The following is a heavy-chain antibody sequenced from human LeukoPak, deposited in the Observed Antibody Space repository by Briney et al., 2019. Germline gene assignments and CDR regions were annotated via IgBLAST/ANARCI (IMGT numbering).Heavy chain of an antibody. V-gene: IGHV3-48*01. Sequence: GGSLRLSCAVSGFTLSSYGMNWVRQALGKGLEWVSYMGTRGSRIYYADAVKGRFTISRDNAKNSLHLQMNSLRAEDTAVYYCARDRPPYDFWSAPPRDAFDIWGQGTMVTVSS. CDR1: GFTLSSYG. CDR2: MGTRGSRI. J-gene: IGHJ3*02. CDR3: ARDRPPYDFWSAPPRDAFDI. D-gene: IGHD3-3*01.